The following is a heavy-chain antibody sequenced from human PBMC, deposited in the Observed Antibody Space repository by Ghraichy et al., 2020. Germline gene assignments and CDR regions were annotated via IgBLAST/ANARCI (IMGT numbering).Heavy chain of an antibody. D-gene: IGHD2-2*01. CDR2: INHSGST. CDR3: ARAGYCSSPDCSYNWFDP. CDR1: GGSFSAYY. J-gene: IGHJ5*02. V-gene: IGHV4-34*01. Sequence: YAVYGGSFSAYYWNWIRQPPGKGLEWIGEINHSGSTNYNPSLKSRVTISVDTSKNQFSLKLISVTAADTAVYYCARAGYCSSPDCSYNWFDPWGQGTLVAVSS.